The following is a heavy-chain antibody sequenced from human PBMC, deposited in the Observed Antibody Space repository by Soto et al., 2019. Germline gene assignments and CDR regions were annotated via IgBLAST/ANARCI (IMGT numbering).Heavy chain of an antibody. CDR3: ARLRIDTNNYKWFGP. CDR1: GAAPNSGNYY. CDR2: IYVTGAV. Sequence: LSLTCSVSGAAPNSGNYYWGWIRQVPGKGLELIGHIYVTGAVDYNPSLRDRITISQDXXXXXXSXNXRXXXAADXAGYYCARLRIDTNNYKWFGPWGQGTLVTVSS. D-gene: IGHD1-20*01. V-gene: IGHV4-31*03. J-gene: IGHJ5*02.